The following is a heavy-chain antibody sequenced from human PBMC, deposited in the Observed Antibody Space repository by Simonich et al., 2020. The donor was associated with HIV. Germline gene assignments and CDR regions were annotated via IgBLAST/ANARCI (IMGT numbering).Heavy chain of an antibody. CDR3: ARDVRKGSSTSCSDY. J-gene: IGHJ4*02. CDR1: GFTFSSYS. D-gene: IGHD2-2*01. V-gene: IGHV3-21*01. Sequence: EVQLVESGGGLVKPGGYLRLSCAASGFTFSSYSMNWVRQAPGKGLEWDSSISSSSSYIYYADSVKGRFTISRDNAKNSLYLQMNSLRAEDTAVYYCARDVRKGSSTSCSDYWGQGTLVTVSS. CDR2: ISSSSSYI.